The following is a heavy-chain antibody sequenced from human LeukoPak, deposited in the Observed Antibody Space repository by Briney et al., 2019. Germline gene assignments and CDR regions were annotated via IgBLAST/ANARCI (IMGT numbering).Heavy chain of an antibody. J-gene: IGHJ5*02. CDR3: AKRNYYDTSGYYGPNWFDP. CDR1: GFAFSNFG. Sequence: GRSLRLSCAASGFAFSNFGMHWVRQAPGKGLEWVALISRDGSGKYYADSVKGRFTISRDNSKNTLDLHMDSLRAEDTAVYYCAKRNYYDTSGYYGPNWFDPWGQGTLVTVSS. D-gene: IGHD3-22*01. V-gene: IGHV3-30*18. CDR2: ISRDGSGK.